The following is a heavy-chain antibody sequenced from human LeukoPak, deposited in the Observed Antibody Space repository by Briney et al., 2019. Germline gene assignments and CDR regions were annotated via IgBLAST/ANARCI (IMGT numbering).Heavy chain of an antibody. CDR1: GGSFSSYY. CDR3: ATTYCSGDTCYLDS. CDR2: INHSGNT. D-gene: IGHD2-15*01. J-gene: IGHJ4*02. V-gene: IGHV4-34*01. Sequence: SETLSLTCAVYGGSFSSYYWSWIRQPPGKGLEWIGEINHSGNTNYNPSLKSRVTISVDTSENQFSLRLSSVTAADTAIYYCATTYCSGDTCYLDSWGQGTLVTVSS.